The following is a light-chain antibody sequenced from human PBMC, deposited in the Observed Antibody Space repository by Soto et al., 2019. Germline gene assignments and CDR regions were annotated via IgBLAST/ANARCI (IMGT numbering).Light chain of an antibody. CDR1: QNITNN. V-gene: IGKV1-33*01. J-gene: IGKJ5*01. CDR3: QQYYGLPPLT. CDR2: HAS. Sequence: LQMTQSPSYLYAPIRDKATISCQPSQNITNNLSWYQQKPGKAPNLLIYHASKLAKGVTSRFSGSGSGTDFSFIITSLQREDLATYYCQQYYGLPPLTFGQGTRLEIK.